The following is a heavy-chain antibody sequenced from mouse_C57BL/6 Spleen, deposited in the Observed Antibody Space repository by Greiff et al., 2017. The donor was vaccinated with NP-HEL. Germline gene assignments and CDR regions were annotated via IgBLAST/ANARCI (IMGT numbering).Heavy chain of an antibody. V-gene: IGHV1-76*01. J-gene: IGHJ3*01. CDR2: IYPGSGNT. D-gene: IGHD2-5*01. CDR1: GYTFTDYY. CDR3: ARSYYSNYDWFAY. Sequence: QVQLQQSGAELVRPGASVKLSCKASGYTFTDYYINWVKQRPGQGLEWIARIYPGSGNTYYNEKFKGKATLTAEKSSSTAYMQLSSLTSEDSAVYFCARSYYSNYDWFAYWGQGTLVTVSA.